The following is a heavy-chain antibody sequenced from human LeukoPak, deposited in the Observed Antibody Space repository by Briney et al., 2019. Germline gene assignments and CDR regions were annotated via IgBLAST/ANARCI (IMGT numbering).Heavy chain of an antibody. Sequence: GGSLRLSCAASGFTFSSYAMSWVRQAPGRGLEWVSAISGSGGSTNYADSVKGRFTISRDNSKNTLYLQMNSVRAEDTAVYYCATDTRSSGFSFDYWGQGTLVTVYS. J-gene: IGHJ4*02. D-gene: IGHD3-22*01. CDR1: GFTFSSYA. CDR3: ATDTRSSGFSFDY. V-gene: IGHV3-23*01. CDR2: ISGSGGST.